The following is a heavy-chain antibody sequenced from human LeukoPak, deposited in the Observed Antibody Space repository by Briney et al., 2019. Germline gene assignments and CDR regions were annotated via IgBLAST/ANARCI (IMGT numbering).Heavy chain of an antibody. Sequence: SETLSLTCTVSGGSISSSTYYWGWIRQPPGKGLEWIGSIFYSGRTYYNPSLKSRVTMSVDTSKNQFSLKLSSVTAADTAVYYCASVTGSYGDFDYWGQGTLVTVSS. J-gene: IGHJ4*02. CDR3: ASVTGSYGDFDY. CDR2: IFYSGRT. V-gene: IGHV4-39*07. CDR1: GGSISSSTYY. D-gene: IGHD1-26*01.